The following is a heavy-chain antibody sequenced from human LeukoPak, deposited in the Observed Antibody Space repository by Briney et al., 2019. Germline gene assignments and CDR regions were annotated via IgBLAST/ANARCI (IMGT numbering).Heavy chain of an antibody. CDR1: GFTFSSYS. J-gene: IGHJ4*02. D-gene: IGHD2-2*01. V-gene: IGHV3-21*01. Sequence: TGGSLRLSCAASGFTFSSYSMNWVRQAPGKGLEWVSSISSSSYIYYADSVKGRFTISRDNAKNSLYLQMNSLRAEDTAVYYCARERYCSSTSCQVDYWGQGTLVTVSS. CDR2: ISSSSYI. CDR3: ARERYCSSTSCQVDY.